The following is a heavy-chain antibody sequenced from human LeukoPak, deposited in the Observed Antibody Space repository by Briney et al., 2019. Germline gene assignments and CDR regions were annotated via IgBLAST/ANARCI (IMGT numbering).Heavy chain of an antibody. D-gene: IGHD2-15*01. J-gene: IGHJ4*02. Sequence: GRSLRLSCAASGFTFSSYAMHWVRQAPGKGLEWVAVIWYDGSNKYYADSVKGRFTISRDNSKNTLYLQMNSLRAEDTAVYYCAKQLGYCSDGSCYFPYWGQGTLVTVSS. CDR2: IWYDGSNK. CDR1: GFTFSSYA. CDR3: AKQLGYCSDGSCYFPY. V-gene: IGHV3-33*06.